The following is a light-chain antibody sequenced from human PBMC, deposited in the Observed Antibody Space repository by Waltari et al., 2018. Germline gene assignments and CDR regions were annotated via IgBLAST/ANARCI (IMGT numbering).Light chain of an antibody. CDR3: MILHNHAVV. Sequence: QSVLTQPPSASGTPGQRVTISCSGSSSNIGSNTVNWYQQLQGTAPKLLIYSNKQRPSGLPDRFLGSKSGTSASLAISGLQSEDEADYYCMILHNHAVVFGGGTKLTVL. CDR2: SNK. J-gene: IGLJ2*01. V-gene: IGLV1-44*01. CDR1: SSNIGSNT.